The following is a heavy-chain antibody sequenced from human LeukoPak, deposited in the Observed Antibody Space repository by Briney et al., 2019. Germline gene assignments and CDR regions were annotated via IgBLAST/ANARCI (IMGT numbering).Heavy chain of an antibody. Sequence: PGGSLRLSCAASGFTVSSNYMSWVRQAPGKGLEWVSVIYSGGSTYYADSVKGRFTISRDNSKNTLYLQMNSLRAEDTAVYYCARGTPYCTSSSCYNYWGQGTLVTVSS. CDR1: GFTVSSNY. CDR3: ARGTPYCTSSSCYNY. J-gene: IGHJ4*02. D-gene: IGHD2-2*02. V-gene: IGHV3-53*05. CDR2: IYSGGST.